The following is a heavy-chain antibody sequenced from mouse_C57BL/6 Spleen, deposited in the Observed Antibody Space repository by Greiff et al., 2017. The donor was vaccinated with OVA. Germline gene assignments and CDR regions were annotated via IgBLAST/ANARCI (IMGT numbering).Heavy chain of an antibody. CDR1: GFTFSDYG. Sequence: EVKVVESGGGLVKPGGSLKLSCAASGFTFSDYGMHWVRQAPEMGLEWVAYISSGSSTIYYADTVKGRFTISRDNAKNTLFLQMTSLRSEDTAMYYCASHDGWGQGTLVTVSA. D-gene: IGHD2-3*01. CDR2: ISSGSSTI. V-gene: IGHV5-17*01. CDR3: ASHDG. J-gene: IGHJ3*01.